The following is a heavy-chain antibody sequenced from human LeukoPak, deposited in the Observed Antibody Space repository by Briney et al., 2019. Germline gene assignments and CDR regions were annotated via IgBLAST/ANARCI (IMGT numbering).Heavy chain of an antibody. V-gene: IGHV3-66*01. Sequence: GGSLRLSCAASGFTVSGNYMSWVRQAPGKGLEWVSIIYSGGGTYYADCVKGRFTISRDNSKNTLYLQMNSLRAEDTAVYYCARDQVPALANWGEGTLVTVSS. CDR3: ARDQVPALAN. D-gene: IGHD5-18*01. CDR1: GFTVSGNY. CDR2: IYSGGGT. J-gene: IGHJ4*02.